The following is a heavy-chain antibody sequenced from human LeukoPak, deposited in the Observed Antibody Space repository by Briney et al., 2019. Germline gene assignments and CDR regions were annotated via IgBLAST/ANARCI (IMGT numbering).Heavy chain of an antibody. CDR2: IDPSDSYT. D-gene: IGHD3-10*01. J-gene: IGHJ5*02. V-gene: IGHV5-10-1*01. CDR1: GYSFTSYW. CDR3: VLWFGESFPFDP. Sequence: GESLKISCKGSGYSFTSYWISWMRQMPGKGLEWMGRIDPSDSYTNYSPSFQGHVTISADKSISTAYLQWSSLKASDTAMYYCVLWFGESFPFDPWGQGTLVTVSS.